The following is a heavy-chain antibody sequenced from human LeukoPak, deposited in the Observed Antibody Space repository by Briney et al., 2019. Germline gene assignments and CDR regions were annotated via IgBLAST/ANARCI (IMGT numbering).Heavy chain of an antibody. J-gene: IGHJ4*02. CDR1: GVGFTSYW. V-gene: IGHV5-51*01. Sequence: PGESLKISCKGSGVGFTSYWIGRVRQMPGKGLEWMGIIYPGDSDTRYSPSFQGQVTISADKSISTAYLQWSSLKASDTAMYYCARLHGIQLWLRYLDYWGQGTLVTVSS. CDR2: IYPGDSDT. D-gene: IGHD5-18*01. CDR3: ARLHGIQLWLRYLDY.